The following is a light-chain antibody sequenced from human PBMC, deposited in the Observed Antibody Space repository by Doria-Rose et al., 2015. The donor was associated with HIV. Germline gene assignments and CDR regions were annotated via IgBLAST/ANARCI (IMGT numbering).Light chain of an antibody. J-gene: IGKJ3*01. V-gene: IGKV4-1*01. CDR2: WAS. CDR3: QQYYDTPS. Sequence: DIRLTQSPESLGMSLGERATLNCKSNQSLLYTSKNYLAWYQQKPGQPPKLLIYWASTRQSGFTARFSGSGSGTDFTLTISSLEAEDVAVYYCQQYYDTPSFGPGTTVDIE. CDR1: QSLLYTSKNY.